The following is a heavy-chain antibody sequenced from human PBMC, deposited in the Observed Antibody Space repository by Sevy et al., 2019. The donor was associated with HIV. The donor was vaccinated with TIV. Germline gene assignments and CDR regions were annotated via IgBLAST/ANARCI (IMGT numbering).Heavy chain of an antibody. V-gene: IGHV3-74*01. Sequence: GGSLRLSCAASGFTFSNYWMHWVRQAPGKGLVWVSRIKTDGSSRDSADSVKGRFFISRDNAKNLVYLQMDSLRAEDTAVYDCEREGDTVLVPTAVDAFDFWGQGTMVTVSS. J-gene: IGHJ3*01. CDR2: IKTDGSSR. CDR3: EREGDTVLVPTAVDAFDF. CDR1: GFTFSNYW. D-gene: IGHD2-2*01.